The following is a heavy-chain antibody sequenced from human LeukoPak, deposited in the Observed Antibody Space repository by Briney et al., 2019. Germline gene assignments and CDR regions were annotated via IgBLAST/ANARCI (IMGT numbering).Heavy chain of an antibody. J-gene: IGHJ6*03. Sequence: GGSLRLSCAASGFTFSSYSMNWVRQAPGKGLEWVANIKQDGSEKYYVDSVKGRFTISRDNAKNSLYLQMNSLRAEDTAVYYCARKPQGFGVPYYYYMDVWGKGTTVTVSS. CDR3: ARKPQGFGVPYYYYMDV. CDR2: IKQDGSEK. D-gene: IGHD3-10*01. CDR1: GFTFSSYS. V-gene: IGHV3-7*01.